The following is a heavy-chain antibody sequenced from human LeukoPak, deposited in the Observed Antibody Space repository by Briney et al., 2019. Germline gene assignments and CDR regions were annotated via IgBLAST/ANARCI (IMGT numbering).Heavy chain of an antibody. J-gene: IGHJ4*02. D-gene: IGHD3-9*01. CDR3: ARTGPSLRYFGWLGLRAFDY. Sequence: GASVKVSCKASGGTFSSYAISWVRQAPGQGLEWMGGIIPIFGTANYAQKFQGRVTITADKSTSTAYMELSSLRSEDTAVYYCARTGPSLRYFGWLGLRAFDYWGQGTLVTVSS. V-gene: IGHV1-69*06. CDR1: GGTFSSYA. CDR2: IIPIFGTA.